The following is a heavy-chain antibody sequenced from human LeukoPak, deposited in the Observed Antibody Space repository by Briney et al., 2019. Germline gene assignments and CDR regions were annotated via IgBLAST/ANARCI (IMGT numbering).Heavy chain of an antibody. CDR2: IYTSGST. Sequence: PSETLSLTCAVYGGSFSGYYWSWIRQPPGKGLEWIGRIYTSGSTNYNPSLKSRVTISVDTSKNQFSLKLSSVTAADTAVYYCARTSSSWYGSFDYWGQGTLVTVSS. V-gene: IGHV4-59*10. J-gene: IGHJ4*02. CDR3: ARTSSSWYGSFDY. CDR1: GGSFSGYY. D-gene: IGHD6-13*01.